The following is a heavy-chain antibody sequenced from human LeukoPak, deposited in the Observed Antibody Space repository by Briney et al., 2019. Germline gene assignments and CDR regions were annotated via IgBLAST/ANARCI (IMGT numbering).Heavy chain of an antibody. Sequence: PSETLSLTCAVSGYSISRGYYWGWIRQPPGKGLEWIGSIYHSGSTYYNPSLKSRVTISVDTSKNQFSLKLSSVTAADTAVYYCARDMVGAGWFDPWGRGTLVTVSS. CDR2: IYHSGST. V-gene: IGHV4-38-2*02. CDR3: ARDMVGAGWFDP. J-gene: IGHJ5*02. D-gene: IGHD3-10*01. CDR1: GYSISRGYY.